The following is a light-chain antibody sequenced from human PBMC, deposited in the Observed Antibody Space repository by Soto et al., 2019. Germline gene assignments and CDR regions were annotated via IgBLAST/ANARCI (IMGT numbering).Light chain of an antibody. Sequence: EIVLTQSPGTLSLSPVERATVSCRASQSVSGSYLAWYQQKPGQVPRLLIYGAFNRADGIPDRFSGGGSGTDFTLTISRLEPEDFAVYYCQQFSSYPLTFGGGTKVDI. CDR1: QSVSGSY. J-gene: IGKJ4*01. CDR2: GAF. V-gene: IGKV3-20*01. CDR3: QQFSSYPLT.